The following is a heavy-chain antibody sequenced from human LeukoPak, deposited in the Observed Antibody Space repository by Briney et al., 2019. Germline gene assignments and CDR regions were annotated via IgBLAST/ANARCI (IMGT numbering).Heavy chain of an antibody. J-gene: IGHJ6*02. CDR3: ARFTKGIAARPGYYGMDV. D-gene: IGHD6-6*01. CDR1: GGSFSGYY. CDR2: INHSGST. Sequence: SETLSLTCAVYGGSFSGYYWSWIRQPPGKGLEWIGEINHSGSTNYNPSLKSRVTISVDTSKNQFSLKLSSVTAADTAVYYCARFTKGIAARPGYYGMDVWGQGTTVTVSS. V-gene: IGHV4-34*01.